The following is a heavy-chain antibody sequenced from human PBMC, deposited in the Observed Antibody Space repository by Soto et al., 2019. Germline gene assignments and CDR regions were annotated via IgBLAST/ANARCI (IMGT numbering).Heavy chain of an antibody. CDR1: GFTSSSYW. CDR2: INIDGSIT. V-gene: IGHV3-74*01. J-gene: IGHJ3*01. D-gene: IGHD6-25*01. Sequence: EVQLVESGGGLVQPGGSLRLSCAASGFTSSSYWMHWVPQPPGKGLVWVSRINIDGSITTYADSVRGRFTISRDNANNSLYLQMNSLRAEDTPVYYCVRGGSVPHDPLDVWGQGTLLTVSS. CDR3: VRGGSVPHDPLDV.